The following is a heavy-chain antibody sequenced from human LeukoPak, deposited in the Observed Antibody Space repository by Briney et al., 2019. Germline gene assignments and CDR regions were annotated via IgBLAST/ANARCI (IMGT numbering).Heavy chain of an antibody. J-gene: IGHJ6*03. D-gene: IGHD2-2*01. CDR3: ARDGYQLLWSGRGYYYYYMDV. CDR2: ISWNSGSI. CDR1: AFTFDVFS. V-gene: IGHV3-9*01. Sequence: PGRSMTLSCVASAFTFDVFSMHWVRHVQGKCLEWVSCISWNSGSIAYANSVKGRFTSSRDNAKNTLYLQMNSLRAEDRAVYYCARDGYQLLWSGRGYYYYYMDVWGKGTTVTVSS.